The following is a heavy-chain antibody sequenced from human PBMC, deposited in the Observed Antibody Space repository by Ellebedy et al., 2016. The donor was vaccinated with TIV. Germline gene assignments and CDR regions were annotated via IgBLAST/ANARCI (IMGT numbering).Heavy chain of an antibody. CDR2: ITPDGTT. D-gene: IGHD1-1*01. CDR3: ARDRRNEDVRGRGHDY. J-gene: IGHJ4*02. V-gene: IGHV3-74*01. Sequence: GESLKISXAASGFTFSTYWMHWVRHAPGEGLVWVSRITPDGTTTYADSVKGRFTISRDNAKNTLYLQMNSLRAEDSAVYYCARDRRNEDVRGRGHDYWGQGTLVTVSA. CDR1: GFTFSTYW.